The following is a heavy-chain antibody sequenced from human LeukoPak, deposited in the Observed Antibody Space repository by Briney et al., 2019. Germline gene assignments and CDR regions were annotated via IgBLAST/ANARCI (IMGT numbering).Heavy chain of an antibody. D-gene: IGHD2-8*01. CDR2: ISGSGAST. Sequence: PGGSLRLSCLASGFTLSTNAMSWVRQAPGKGLEWISGISGSGASTYYADSVKGRFIISRDNSKNTVYLQMNSLRVEDTAIYYCAKDLRPDGVDNFDHWGQGILVTVSS. CDR1: GFTLSTNA. J-gene: IGHJ4*02. V-gene: IGHV3-23*01. CDR3: AKDLRPDGVDNFDH.